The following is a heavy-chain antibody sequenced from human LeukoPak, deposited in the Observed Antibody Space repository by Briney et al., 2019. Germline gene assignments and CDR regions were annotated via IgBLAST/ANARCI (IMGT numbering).Heavy chain of an antibody. CDR3: AREWDCSSTSCSDYYYGMDV. V-gene: IGHV3-30-3*01. D-gene: IGHD2-2*01. Sequence: QPGGSLRLSCAASGFTFSSYAMHWVRPAPGKGLEWVAVISYDGSNKYYADSVKGRFTISRDNSKNTLYLQMNSLRAEDTAVYYCAREWDCSSTSCSDYYYGMDVWGQGTTVTVSS. CDR2: ISYDGSNK. CDR1: GFTFSSYA. J-gene: IGHJ6*02.